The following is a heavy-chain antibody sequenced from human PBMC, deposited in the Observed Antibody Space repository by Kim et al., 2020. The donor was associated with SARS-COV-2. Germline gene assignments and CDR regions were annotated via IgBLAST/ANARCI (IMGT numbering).Heavy chain of an antibody. CDR3: AKDCTNGVCLDY. CDR1: GFTFSSYG. CDR2: ISYDGSNK. Sequence: GGSLRLSCAASGFTFSSYGMHWVRQAPGKGLERVAVISYDGSNKYYADSVKGRFTISRDNSKNTLYLQMNSLRAEDTAVYYCAKDCTNGVCLDYWGQGTLVTVSS. V-gene: IGHV3-30*18. D-gene: IGHD2-8*01. J-gene: IGHJ4*02.